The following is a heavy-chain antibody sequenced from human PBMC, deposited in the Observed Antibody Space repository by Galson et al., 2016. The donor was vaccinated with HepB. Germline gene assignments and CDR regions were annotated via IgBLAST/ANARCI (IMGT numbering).Heavy chain of an antibody. CDR3: ARGLKTPWDNRLYDAFDI. Sequence: SETLSLTCAVHGGSFSGYQWSWIRQPPGKGLEWIGEINQSGSSYYNPSLKSRVTMSVDTSKNQVSLKLSSVTAADTAGYYCARGLKTPWDNRLYDAFDIWGQGTVVTVSS. CDR2: INQSGSS. D-gene: IGHD1-14*01. V-gene: IGHV4-34*01. J-gene: IGHJ3*02. CDR1: GGSFSGYQ.